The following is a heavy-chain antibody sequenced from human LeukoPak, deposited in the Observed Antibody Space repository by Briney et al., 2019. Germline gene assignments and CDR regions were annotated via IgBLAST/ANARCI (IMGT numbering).Heavy chain of an antibody. CDR1: GFTFSSYW. CDR2: IKQDGSEK. CDR3: ARDIIYCGGGSCYSGYYYYGMDV. V-gene: IGHV3-7*01. J-gene: IGHJ6*02. D-gene: IGHD2-15*01. Sequence: PGGSLRLSCAASGFTFSSYWMSWVRQAPGKGLEWVANIKQDGSEKYYVDSVKGRFTISRDNAKNSLYLQMNSLRAEDTAVYYCARDIIYCGGGSCYSGYYYYGMDVWGQGTTVTVSS.